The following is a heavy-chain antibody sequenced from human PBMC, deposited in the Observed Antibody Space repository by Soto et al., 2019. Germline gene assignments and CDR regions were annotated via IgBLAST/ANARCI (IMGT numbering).Heavy chain of an antibody. D-gene: IGHD3-10*01. CDR2: INPGNGNT. V-gene: IGHV1-3*01. Sequence: ASVKVSCKASGYIFANYAMQWVRQAPGQGLEWMGYINPGNGNTKYSQKFQGRLTISRDTSANTVYMDLSSLTSKDTAIYYCARVVTNFSGSGDTWFDPWGQGTLVTVSS. CDR1: GYIFANYA. CDR3: ARVVTNFSGSGDTWFDP. J-gene: IGHJ5*02.